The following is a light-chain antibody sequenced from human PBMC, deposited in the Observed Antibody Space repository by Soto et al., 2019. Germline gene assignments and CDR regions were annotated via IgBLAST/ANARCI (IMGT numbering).Light chain of an antibody. J-gene: IGKJ5*01. V-gene: IGKV3-20*01. CDR3: QQYGSSPT. Sequence: DIVLTQSPGTLSLSPGERATLSCRASQSVGSVYLAWYQQKPGQAPRLLIHGASNRASGIPDRFSGSGSGTDFTLTISRLEPEDFVIYYCQQYGSSPTFGQGTRLEIK. CDR1: QSVGSVY. CDR2: GAS.